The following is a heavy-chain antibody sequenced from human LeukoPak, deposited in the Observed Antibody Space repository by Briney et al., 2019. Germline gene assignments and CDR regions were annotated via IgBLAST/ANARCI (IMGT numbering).Heavy chain of an antibody. Sequence: PGGSLRLSCDGSGFSFSSIWMYWVRQVPEKGLVWVSRINSDGDTINYADSVRGRFTVSRDNAKKTLYLQMNSLRVEETAVYYCARGQSYMDVWGKGTRVTVFS. V-gene: IGHV3-74*01. J-gene: IGHJ6*03. CDR2: INSDGDTI. CDR1: GFSFSSIW. CDR3: ARGQSYMDV.